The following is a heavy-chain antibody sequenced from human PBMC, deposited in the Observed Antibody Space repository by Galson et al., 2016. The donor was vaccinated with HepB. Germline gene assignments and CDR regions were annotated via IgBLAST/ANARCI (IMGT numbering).Heavy chain of an antibody. CDR2: IRNSANT. J-gene: IGHJ4*02. Sequence: TLSLTCSVSGGPITSGNKYWSWVRRPAGKGLEWIGRIRNSANTNFNPSLKSRVTLSVDTTKNQFSLSLASVTAADTAVYYCAKHGDGFYDGFYYFDSWGPGTLVAVSS. D-gene: IGHD3-3*01. CDR1: GGPITSGNKY. CDR3: AKHGDGFYDGFYYFDS. V-gene: IGHV4-61*02.